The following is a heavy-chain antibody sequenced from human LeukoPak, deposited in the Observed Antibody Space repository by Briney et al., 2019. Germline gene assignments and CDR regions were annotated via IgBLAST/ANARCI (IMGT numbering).Heavy chain of an antibody. CDR1: GYTFTSYG. D-gene: IGHD2-21*01. Sequence: ASVKVSCKASGYTFTSYGITWVRQAPGQGLEWMGWISTYNGNTNDAQKFLDRVILTRDISSTTAYLELRSLRPDDTAVYFCVRGAPYCDKSACSSPGHHWGQGTLVTVSS. CDR3: VRGAPYCDKSACSSPGHH. J-gene: IGHJ4*02. CDR2: ISTYNGNT. V-gene: IGHV1-18*01.